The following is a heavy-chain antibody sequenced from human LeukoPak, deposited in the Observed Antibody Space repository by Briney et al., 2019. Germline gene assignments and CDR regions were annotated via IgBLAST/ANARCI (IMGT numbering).Heavy chain of an antibody. D-gene: IGHD3/OR15-3a*01. V-gene: IGHV4-30-2*01. CDR3: AKGYEFVFDY. Sequence: SETLCLTCAVSGCSISSGGYSWSWMGQPPGKGLEWIGYIYHSGSTYYNPSLKSRVTISVDRSKNQFSLKLSSVTAADTAVYYCAKGYEFVFDYWGQGTLVTVSS. J-gene: IGHJ4*02. CDR2: IYHSGST. CDR1: GCSISSGGYS.